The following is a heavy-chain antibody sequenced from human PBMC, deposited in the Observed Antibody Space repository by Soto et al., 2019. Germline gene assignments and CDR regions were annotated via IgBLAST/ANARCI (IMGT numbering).Heavy chain of an antibody. CDR3: ARLRRYGDYPYYYYYMDV. CDR2: LYYSGST. Sequence: PSETLSLTCTVSGGSISSYYWVWIRQPPEKGLEWIGSLYYSGSTYYNPSLKRRVTISVDTFKNKFARSLSSVTAADTAVYYFARLRRYGDYPYYYYYMDVWGKGTTVTVSS. D-gene: IGHD4-17*01. CDR1: GGSISSYY. J-gene: IGHJ6*03. V-gene: IGHV4-39*01.